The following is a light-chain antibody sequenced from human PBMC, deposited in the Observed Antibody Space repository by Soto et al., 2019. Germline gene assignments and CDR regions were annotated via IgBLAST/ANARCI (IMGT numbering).Light chain of an antibody. CDR2: DAS. J-gene: IGKJ2*01. V-gene: IGKV3-11*01. CDR3: QQRSNWPRT. CDR1: QSVSSY. Sequence: EIVLTQSPATLSLSPGERATLSCRASQSVSSYLAWYQQKPGQAPRLLIYDASNRATGIPARFSGSGSGTDFPLTISSLEPEDFAVSYCQQRSNWPRTFGQGTKLEIK.